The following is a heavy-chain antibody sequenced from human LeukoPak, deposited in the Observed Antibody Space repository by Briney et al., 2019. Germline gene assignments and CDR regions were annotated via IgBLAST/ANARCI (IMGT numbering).Heavy chain of an antibody. CDR1: GYTFTSYA. D-gene: IGHD1-14*01. CDR3: ARDITGAFGRVLAFDY. Sequence: GASVKVSCKASGYTFTSYAMNWVRQAPGQGLEWMGWINTNTGNPTYAQGFTGRFVFSLDTSVSTAYLQISSLKAEDTAVYYCARDITGAFGRVLAFDYWGQGTLVTVSS. J-gene: IGHJ4*02. V-gene: IGHV7-4-1*02. CDR2: INTNTGNP.